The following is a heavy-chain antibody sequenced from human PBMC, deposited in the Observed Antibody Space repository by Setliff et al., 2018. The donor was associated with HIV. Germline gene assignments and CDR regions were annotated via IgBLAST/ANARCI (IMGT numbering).Heavy chain of an antibody. J-gene: IGHJ6*03. V-gene: IGHV4-59*12. Sequence: PSETLSLTCTVSGGSISSYYWSWIRLPPGKGLEWIGYIYIYNSGSTKYNPSLKSRVTISVDTSKNQFSLKLSSVTAADTAVYYCARGTAYYNFWSGYSQDYYYYMDVWGKGTTVTVSS. CDR2: IYIYNSGST. CDR1: GGSISSYY. CDR3: ARGTAYYNFWSGYSQDYYYYMDV. D-gene: IGHD3-3*01.